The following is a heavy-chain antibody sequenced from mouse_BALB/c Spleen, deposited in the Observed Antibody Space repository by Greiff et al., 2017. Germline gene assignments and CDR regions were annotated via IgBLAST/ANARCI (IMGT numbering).Heavy chain of an antibody. CDR2: ISYDGSN. D-gene: IGHD2-2*01. CDR3: AREHYGYDGFAY. J-gene: IGHJ3*01. V-gene: IGHV3-6*02. CDR1: GYSITSGYY. Sequence: EVKLVESGPGLVKPSQSLSLTCSVTGYSITSGYYWNWIRQFPGNKLEWMGYISYDGSNNYNPSLKNRISITRDTSKNQFFLKLNSVTTEDTATYYCAREHYGYDGFAYWGQGTLVTVSA.